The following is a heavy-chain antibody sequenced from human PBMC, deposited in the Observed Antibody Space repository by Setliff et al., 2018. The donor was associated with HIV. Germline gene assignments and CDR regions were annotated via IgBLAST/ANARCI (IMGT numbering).Heavy chain of an antibody. D-gene: IGHD3-9*01. V-gene: IGHV1-69*04. CDR1: GGTFSSYT. CDR2: SIPILGIG. CDR3: ARDSGAVLRYFDWPFYYYYGMDV. Sequence: SVKVSCKASGGTFSSYTINWVRQAPGQGLEWMGRSIPILGIGNDEQAQKFKGRVTFTADKSTSTVYMELRSLRSDDTAVYYCARDSGAVLRYFDWPFYYYYGMDVWGQGTTVTVSS. J-gene: IGHJ6*02.